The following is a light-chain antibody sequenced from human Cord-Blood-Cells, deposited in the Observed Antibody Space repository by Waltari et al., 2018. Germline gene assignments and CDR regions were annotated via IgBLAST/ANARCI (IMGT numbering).Light chain of an antibody. CDR1: SSNIGSNY. Sequence: QSVLTQPPSASGTPGQRVTISCSGSSSNIGSNYVYWYQQLPGPPPKLPRYRTNQRPSGLPDRFSGSKSGTSASLAIGGLRSEDEADYYCAAWDDSLSAPWVFGGGTKLTVL. J-gene: IGLJ3*02. CDR2: RTN. V-gene: IGLV1-47*01. CDR3: AAWDDSLSAPWV.